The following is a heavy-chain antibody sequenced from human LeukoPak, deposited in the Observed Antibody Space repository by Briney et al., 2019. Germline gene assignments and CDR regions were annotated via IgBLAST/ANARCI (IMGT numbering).Heavy chain of an antibody. J-gene: IGHJ4*02. V-gene: IGHV4-59*02. CDR3: TRAQYGYAFDY. Sequence: SETLSLTCSVSGGSVSSYYWTWIRQPPGKGLEWIGYIYYTGSTNYNPSLKSRVTISLDMSKNQFSLKLSSVTAADTAVYYCTRAQYGYAFDYWGQGALVTVSS. CDR2: IYYTGST. CDR1: GGSVSSYY. D-gene: IGHD5-12*01.